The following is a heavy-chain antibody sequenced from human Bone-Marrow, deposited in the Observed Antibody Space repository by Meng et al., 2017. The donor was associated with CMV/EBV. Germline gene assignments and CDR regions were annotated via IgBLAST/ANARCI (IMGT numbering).Heavy chain of an antibody. CDR2: ISYDGRNK. D-gene: IGHD6-19*01. J-gene: IGHJ4*02. V-gene: IGHV3-30*04. Sequence: LSCAASGLTLSSYAMHWVRQAPGKGLEWVAVISYDGRNKYYADSVKGRFTISRDNSKNTLYLQMNSLRAEDTAVYYCARSQWLGLDYWGQGTLVTVSS. CDR1: GLTLSSYA. CDR3: ARSQWLGLDY.